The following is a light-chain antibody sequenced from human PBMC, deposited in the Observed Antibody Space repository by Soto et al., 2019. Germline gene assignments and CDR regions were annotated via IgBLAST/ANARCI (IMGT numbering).Light chain of an antibody. CDR3: SAYSAGISLLV. CDR2: EVS. CDR1: SSDVGGYNY. V-gene: IGLV2-14*01. Sequence: QSVLTQPASVSGSPGQSITISCTGTSSDVGGYNYVSWYQQHPGKAPKLMIYEVSNRPTGASNRFSSSKSGNTASLTISGLQAEDEADYYCSAYSAGISLLVFGSGTKVTVL. J-gene: IGLJ1*01.